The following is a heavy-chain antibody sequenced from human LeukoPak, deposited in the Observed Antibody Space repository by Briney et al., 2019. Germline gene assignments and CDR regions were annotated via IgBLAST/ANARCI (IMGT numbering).Heavy chain of an antibody. Sequence: GGSLRLSCVASGFTFSRYSMNWVRQAPGKGLEWIASISGSSSYIFYMDSVKGRFTISRDNTKNSVYLQMDRLRAEDSGLYYCAGGNSGYDPWGQGTLVTVSS. D-gene: IGHD3-22*01. CDR3: AGGNSGYDP. J-gene: IGHJ5*02. CDR1: GFTFSRYS. V-gene: IGHV3-21*06. CDR2: ISGSSSYI.